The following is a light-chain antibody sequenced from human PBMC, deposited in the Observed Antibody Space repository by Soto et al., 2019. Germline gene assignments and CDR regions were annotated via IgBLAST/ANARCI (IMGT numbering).Light chain of an antibody. CDR3: QQYNNWPRAT. CDR1: QTINNN. CDR2: RTS. Sequence: ETVMTQSPATLSVSPGERATLSCRASQTINNNLAWYQQKPGQAPRLIMFRTSTRATGVPARFSGSGSETDFHLTISSLQSEDFAVYYCQQYNNWPRATFGGGTKVEIK. J-gene: IGKJ4*01. V-gene: IGKV3-15*01.